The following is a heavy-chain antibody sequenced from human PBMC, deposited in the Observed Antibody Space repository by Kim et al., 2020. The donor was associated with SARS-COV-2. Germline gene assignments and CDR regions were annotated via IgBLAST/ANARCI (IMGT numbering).Heavy chain of an antibody. J-gene: IGHJ4*02. CDR3: ARLVSENSAVEY. CDR2: INYSGNT. V-gene: IGHV4-39*01. Sequence: SETLSLTCTVSGDSISRSSNYWGWIRQPPGKGLEWIGSINYSGNTYYNPSLKSRVTISVDTSKNQFSLKMRSVTAADTAVYYGARLVSENSAVEYWGQG. CDR1: GDSISRSSNY.